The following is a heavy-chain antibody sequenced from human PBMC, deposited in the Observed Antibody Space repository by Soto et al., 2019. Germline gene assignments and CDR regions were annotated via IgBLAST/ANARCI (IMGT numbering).Heavy chain of an antibody. Sequence: ASVKVSCKASGYTFTSYGISWVRQAPGQGLEWMGWISAYNGNTNYAQKLQGRVTMTTDTSTSTAYMELRSLRSDDTAVYYCARVRGSSSSRADNWLDPWGQGTLVTVYS. CDR3: ARVRGSSSSRADNWLDP. D-gene: IGHD6-6*01. CDR1: GYTFTSYG. V-gene: IGHV1-18*01. CDR2: ISAYNGNT. J-gene: IGHJ5*02.